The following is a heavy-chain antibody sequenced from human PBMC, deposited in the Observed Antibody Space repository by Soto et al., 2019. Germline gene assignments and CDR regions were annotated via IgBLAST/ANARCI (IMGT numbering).Heavy chain of an antibody. V-gene: IGHV1-18*01. CDR3: ARVNVPIFGVVISDYYYYYYMDV. J-gene: IGHJ6*03. CDR1: GYTFTSYG. D-gene: IGHD3-3*01. CDR2: ISAYNGNT. Sequence: QVQLVQSGAEVKKPEASVKVSCKASGYTFTSYGISWVRQAPGQGLEWMGWISAYNGNTNYAQKLQGRVTMTTDTSTSTAYMELRSLISDDTAVYYCARVNVPIFGVVISDYYYYYYMDVWGKATTVTVSS.